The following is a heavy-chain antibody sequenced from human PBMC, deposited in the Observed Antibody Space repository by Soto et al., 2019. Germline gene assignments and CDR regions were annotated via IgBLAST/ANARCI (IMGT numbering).Heavy chain of an antibody. CDR3: ATVPYYSSSGTWFDP. Sequence: ASVKVSCKVSGYTLTELSMHWVRQAPGKGLEWMGGFDPEDGETIYAQKFQGRVTMTEDTSTDTAYMELSSLRSEDTAVYYCATVPYYSSSGTWFDPWGQGTLVTVSS. CDR2: FDPEDGET. J-gene: IGHJ5*02. D-gene: IGHD6-6*01. V-gene: IGHV1-24*01. CDR1: GYTLTELS.